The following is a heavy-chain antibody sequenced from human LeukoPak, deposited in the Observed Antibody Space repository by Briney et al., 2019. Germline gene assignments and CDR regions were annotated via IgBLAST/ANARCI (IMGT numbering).Heavy chain of an antibody. V-gene: IGHV3-30*18. CDR1: GFTFSSYG. CDR2: ISYDGSNK. Sequence: GGSLRLSCAASGFTFSSYGMHWVRQAPGKGLEWVAVISYDGSNKYYADSVKGRFTISRDNSKNTLYLQMNSLRAEDTAVYYCAKGSSGIAVAGTGYYYGMDVWGKGTTVTVSS. D-gene: IGHD6-19*01. CDR3: AKGSSGIAVAGTGYYYGMDV. J-gene: IGHJ6*04.